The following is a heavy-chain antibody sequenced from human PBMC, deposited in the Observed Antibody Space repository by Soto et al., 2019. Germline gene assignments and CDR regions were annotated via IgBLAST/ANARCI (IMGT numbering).Heavy chain of an antibody. CDR3: ARVPGSEPAYYYYYMDV. D-gene: IGHD2-2*01. Sequence: GGSLRLSCAASGFTFSSYSMNWVRQAPGKGLEWVSYISSSSSTIYYADSVKGRFTISRDNAKNSLYLQMNSLRAEDTAVYYCARVPGSEPAYYYYYMDVWGKGTTVTVSS. J-gene: IGHJ6*03. CDR2: ISSSSSTI. V-gene: IGHV3-48*01. CDR1: GFTFSSYS.